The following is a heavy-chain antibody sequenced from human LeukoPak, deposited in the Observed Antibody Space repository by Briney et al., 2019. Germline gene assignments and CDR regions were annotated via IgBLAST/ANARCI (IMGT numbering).Heavy chain of an antibody. V-gene: IGHV4-30-4*01. D-gene: IGHD3-9*01. Sequence: SQTLSLTCTVSGGSISSGDYYWSWIRQPPGKGLEWIGYIYYSGSTYYNPSLKSRVTISVDTSKNQFSLKLSSVTAADTAVYYCAREGYFDGAFDIWGQGTMVTVSS. CDR2: IYYSGST. CDR3: AREGYFDGAFDI. CDR1: GGSISSGDYY. J-gene: IGHJ3*02.